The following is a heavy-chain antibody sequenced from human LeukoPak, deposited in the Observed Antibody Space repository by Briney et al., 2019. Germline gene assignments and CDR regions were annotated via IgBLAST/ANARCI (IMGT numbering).Heavy chain of an antibody. CDR2: IYYSGST. CDR1: GGSISSYY. CDR3: ASRPIPVDIFDS. D-gene: IGHD6-19*01. J-gene: IGHJ4*02. Sequence: SETLSLTCTVSGGSISSYYWSWIRQPAGKGLEWIGYIYYSGSTNYNPSLKSRVTISVDTSKNQLSLKLSSVAAADTAVYYCASRPIPVDIFDSWGQGTLVTVSS. V-gene: IGHV4-59*08.